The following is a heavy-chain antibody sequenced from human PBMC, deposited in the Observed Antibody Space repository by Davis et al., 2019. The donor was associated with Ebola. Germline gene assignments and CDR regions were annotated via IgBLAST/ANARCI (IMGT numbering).Heavy chain of an antibody. CDR2: ISYDGSNK. D-gene: IGHD1-26*01. J-gene: IGHJ3*02. Sequence: GESLKISCAASGFTFSSYTMHWVRQAPGKGLEWVAVISYDGSNKYYADSVKGRFTISRDNSKNTLYLQMNSLRSEDTAVYYCASDSGSHFIAFHIWGQGTMVTVSS. CDR3: ASDSGSHFIAFHI. V-gene: IGHV3-30*04. CDR1: GFTFSSYT.